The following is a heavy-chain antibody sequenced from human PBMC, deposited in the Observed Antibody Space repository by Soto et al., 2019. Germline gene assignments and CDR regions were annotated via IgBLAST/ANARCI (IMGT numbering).Heavy chain of an antibody. CDR1: GFTYSNYA. D-gene: IGHD5-12*01. J-gene: IGHJ6*02. CDR3: ARDWVSGYDLDYYYYGMDV. V-gene: IGHV3-21*01. Sequence: EVQLLDSGGGLVQPGGSLSLSCAASGFTYSNYAMSWVRQAPGKGLEWVSTVSGSSSYIYYADSVKGRFTISRDNAKNSLYLQMNSLRAEDTAVYYCARDWVSGYDLDYYYYGMDVWGQGTTVTVSS. CDR2: VSGSSSYI.